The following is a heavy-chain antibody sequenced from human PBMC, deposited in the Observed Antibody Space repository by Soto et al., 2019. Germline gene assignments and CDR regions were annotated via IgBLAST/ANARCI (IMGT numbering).Heavy chain of an antibody. CDR2: IYYSGST. D-gene: IGHD6-19*01. CDR3: ARHGEQWLLKQGLYY. V-gene: IGHV4-59*08. J-gene: IGHJ4*02. Sequence: PSETLSLTCTVSGGSISSYYWSWIRQPPGKGLEWIGYIYYSGSTNYNPSLKSRVTMSVDRSKNQVSLRLSSVTAADTAVYYCARHGEQWLLKQGLYYWGRGTLVTVSS. CDR1: GGSISSYY.